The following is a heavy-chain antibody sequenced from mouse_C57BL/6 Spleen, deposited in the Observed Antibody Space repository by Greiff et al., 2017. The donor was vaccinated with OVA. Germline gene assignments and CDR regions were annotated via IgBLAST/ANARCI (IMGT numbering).Heavy chain of an antibody. J-gene: IGHJ1*03. D-gene: IGHD2-4*01. CDR3: AGGEDYDYDADWYFDV. V-gene: IGHV1-18*01. CDR2: INPNNGGT. Sequence: VQLQQSGPELVKPGASVKIPCKASGYTFTDYNMDWVKQSHGKSLEWIGDINPNNGGTIYNQKFKGKATLTVDKSSSTAYMELRSLTSEDTAVYYCAGGEDYDYDADWYFDVWGTGTTVTVSS. CDR1: GYTFTDYN.